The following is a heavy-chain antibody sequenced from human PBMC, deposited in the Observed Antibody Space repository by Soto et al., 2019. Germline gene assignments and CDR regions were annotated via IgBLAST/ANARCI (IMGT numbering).Heavy chain of an antibody. CDR3: ATAKLLPYGGYASSCFDY. CDR2: FDPEDGET. D-gene: IGHD5-12*01. J-gene: IGHJ4*02. V-gene: IGHV1-24*01. CDR1: GYSLTELS. Sequence: GASVKVSCKVSGYSLTELSMHWVRQAPGKGLEWMGGFDPEDGETIYAQKFQGRVTMTEDTSTDTAYMELSSLRSEDTAVYYCATAKLLPYGGYASSCFDYWGQGTLVTVSS.